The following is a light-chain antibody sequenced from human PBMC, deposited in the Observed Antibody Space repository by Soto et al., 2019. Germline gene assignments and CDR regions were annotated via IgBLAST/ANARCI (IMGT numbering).Light chain of an antibody. CDR2: AAS. Sequence: DIQMTQSPSSLSASVGDRVTITCRASQGISNYLAWYQQKPGKVPKLLIYAASTLQSWVPSRFSGSGSRTDFTLTISSLQPEDVATYCCQKYNSAPPYMYTFGQGTKLEIK. CDR1: QGISNY. J-gene: IGKJ2*01. CDR3: QKYNSAPPYMYT. V-gene: IGKV1-27*01.